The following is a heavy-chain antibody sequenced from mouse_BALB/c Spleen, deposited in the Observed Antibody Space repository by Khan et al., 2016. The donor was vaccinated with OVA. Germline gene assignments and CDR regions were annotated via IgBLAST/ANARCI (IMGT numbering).Heavy chain of an antibody. CDR2: ISYSGGT. Sequence: EVQLQESGPGLVKPSQSLSLTCTVTGYSITSDYAWNWIRQFPGNKLEWMGYISYSGGTSYYPSLKRRISITRDTSKNQFFLQLNSGTTEDTATYSCARYAYAGYFASWGQGTALTFSS. V-gene: IGHV3-2*02. J-gene: IGHJ2*01. CDR1: GYSITSDYA. D-gene: IGHD2-14*01. CDR3: ARYAYAGYFAS.